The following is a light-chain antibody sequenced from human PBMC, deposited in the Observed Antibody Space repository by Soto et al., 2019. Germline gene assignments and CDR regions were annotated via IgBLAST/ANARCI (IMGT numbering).Light chain of an antibody. Sequence: PGERVPLSCMASQSVSSSYLTWYQQKPGQAPRLLIYGASTRATGIPARFSGSGSGTDFTLTISSLQPEDFAVYYCQQDYNLRTFGQGTKVDIK. V-gene: IGKV3D-7*01. CDR1: QSVSSSY. CDR2: GAS. J-gene: IGKJ1*01. CDR3: QQDYNLRT.